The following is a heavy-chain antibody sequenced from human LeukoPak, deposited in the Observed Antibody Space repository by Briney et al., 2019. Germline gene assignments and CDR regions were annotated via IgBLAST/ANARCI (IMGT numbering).Heavy chain of an antibody. CDR3: AKASFSFCCGGGCHGDGY. V-gene: IGHV3-66*01. CDR2: IYSGGST. J-gene: IGHJ4*02. Sequence: GGSLRLSCAASGFTVSSNYMSWVRQAPGKGLEWVSVIYSGGSTYYADSVKGRFTISRDNSKNTLYLQMNSLRAEDTAVYYCAKASFSFCCGGGCHGDGYWGQGTLVTVSS. D-gene: IGHD2-15*01. CDR1: GFTVSSNY.